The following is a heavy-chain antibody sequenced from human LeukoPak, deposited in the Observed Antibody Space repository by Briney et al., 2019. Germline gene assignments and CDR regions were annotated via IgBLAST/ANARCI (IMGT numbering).Heavy chain of an antibody. V-gene: IGHV4-59*01. CDR2: IYYSGST. CDR1: GGSISSYY. CDR3: ARVDDSSGSLAHAFDI. J-gene: IGHJ3*02. D-gene: IGHD3-22*01. Sequence: SETLSLTCTVSGGSISSYYWNWIRQPPGKGLEWIGYIYYSGSTNYNPSLKSRVTISVDTSKNQFSLKLSSVTAADTAVYYCARVDDSSGSLAHAFDIWGQGTMVTVSS.